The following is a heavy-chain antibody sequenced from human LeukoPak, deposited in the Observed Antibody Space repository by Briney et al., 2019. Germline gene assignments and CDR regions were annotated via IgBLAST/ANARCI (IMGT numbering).Heavy chain of an antibody. J-gene: IGHJ6*04. CDR2: ISYDGSNK. CDR3: ARLQLDSSSWYPGGMDV. Sequence: GRSLRLSCAASGFTFSSYGMHWVRQAPGKGLEWVAVISYDGSNKYYADSVKGRFTISRDNSKNTLYLQMNSLRAEGTAVYYCARLQLDSSSWYPGGMDVWGKGTTVTVSS. CDR1: GFTFSSYG. D-gene: IGHD6-13*01. V-gene: IGHV3-30*03.